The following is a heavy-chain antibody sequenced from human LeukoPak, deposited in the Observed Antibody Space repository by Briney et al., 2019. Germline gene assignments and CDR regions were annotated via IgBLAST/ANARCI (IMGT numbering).Heavy chain of an antibody. J-gene: IGHJ3*02. CDR2: ISSNGGST. V-gene: IGHV3-64*01. CDR1: GFTFSNYA. CDR3: ARETRRGDAFDI. D-gene: IGHD3-16*01. Sequence: PGGSLRLSCAASGFTFSNYAMHWARQAPGKRLEYVPAISSNGGSTYYANSVKGRFTISRDKSKNTVYLKMGSLRAEDMAVYYCARETRRGDAFDIWGQGTMVTVSS.